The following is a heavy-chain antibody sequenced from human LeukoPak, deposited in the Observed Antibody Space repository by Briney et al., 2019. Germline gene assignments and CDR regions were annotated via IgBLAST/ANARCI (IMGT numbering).Heavy chain of an antibody. D-gene: IGHD3-3*01. Sequence: SETLSLTCAVYGGSFSGYYWSWIRQPPGKGLEWIGEINHSGSTNYNPSLKSRVIISVDTSKNQFSLKLSSVTAADTAVYYCARGLGSNTIFGVVIRKNWFDPWGQGTLVTVSS. CDR3: ARGLGSNTIFGVVIRKNWFDP. CDR2: INHSGST. V-gene: IGHV4-34*01. CDR1: GGSFSGYY. J-gene: IGHJ5*02.